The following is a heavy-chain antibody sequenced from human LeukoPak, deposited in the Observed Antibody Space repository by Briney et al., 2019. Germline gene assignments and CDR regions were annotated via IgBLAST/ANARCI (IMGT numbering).Heavy chain of an antibody. CDR3: ARDRGYDNAFDI. V-gene: IGHV4-39*02. Sequence: SETLSLTCTVSGGSISSSSYYWGWIRQPPGKGLEWIGSIYYSGSTYYNPSLKSRVTISVDTSKNQFSLKLSSVTAADTAVYYCARDRGYDNAFDIWGQGTMVTVSS. J-gene: IGHJ3*02. CDR1: GGSISSSSYY. CDR2: IYYSGST. D-gene: IGHD5-12*01.